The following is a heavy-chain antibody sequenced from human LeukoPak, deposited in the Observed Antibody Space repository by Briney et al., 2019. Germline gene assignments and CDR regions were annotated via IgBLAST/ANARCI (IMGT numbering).Heavy chain of an antibody. J-gene: IGHJ4*02. CDR3: ARRSALLWFGELSSTLDY. D-gene: IGHD3-10*01. V-gene: IGHV4-39*07. CDR1: GGSILSSSYY. Sequence: SETLSLTCTVSGGSILSSSYYWGWIRQPPGKGLEWIGSIYYGGSTDYNPSLKSRVTISVDTSKNQFSLKLSSVTAADTAVYYCARRSALLWFGELSSTLDYWGQGTLVTVSS. CDR2: IYYGGST.